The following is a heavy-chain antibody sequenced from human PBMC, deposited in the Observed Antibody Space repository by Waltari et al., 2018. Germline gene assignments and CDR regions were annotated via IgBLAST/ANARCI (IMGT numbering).Heavy chain of an antibody. CDR2: IFSNDEK. CDR3: ARIDWAIRGFLEWPALDV. J-gene: IGHJ6*04. V-gene: IGHV2-26*01. D-gene: IGHD3-3*01. CDR1: GFSLSNARMG. Sequence: QVTLKESGPVLVKPTETLTLTCTVSGFSLSNARMGVSWIRQPPGKALEWLAHIFSNDEKSYSTSLKSRLTISKDTSKSQVVLTMTNMDPVDTATYYCARIDWAIRGFLEWPALDVGGKGTTVTISS.